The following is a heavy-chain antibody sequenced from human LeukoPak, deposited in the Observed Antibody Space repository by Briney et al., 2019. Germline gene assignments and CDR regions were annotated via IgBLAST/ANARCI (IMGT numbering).Heavy chain of an antibody. V-gene: IGHV1-69*04. D-gene: IGHD3-10*01. CDR3: ARRKDYVSGKGDY. Sequence: SVKVSCKASGGTFSSYAISWVRQAPGQGLEWMGRIIPILGIANCAQKFQGRVTITADKSTSTAYMELSSLRSEDTAVYYWARRKDYVSGKGDYGGKGPLVTVS. CDR1: GGTFSSYA. J-gene: IGHJ4*02. CDR2: IIPILGIA.